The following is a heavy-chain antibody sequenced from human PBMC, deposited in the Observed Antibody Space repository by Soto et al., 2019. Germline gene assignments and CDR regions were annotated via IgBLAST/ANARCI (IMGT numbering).Heavy chain of an antibody. D-gene: IGHD6-19*01. CDR1: GFTFSSYA. CDR3: ASRSSGWYFDS. Sequence: GGSLRLSCAASGFTFSSYAMSWVRQAPGKGLEWVSAISGSGGSTYYADSVKGRFTISRDNSKNTLYLQMNSLRADDTAVYYCASRSSGWYFDSWGQGTLVTVSS. CDR2: ISGSGGST. V-gene: IGHV3-23*01. J-gene: IGHJ4*02.